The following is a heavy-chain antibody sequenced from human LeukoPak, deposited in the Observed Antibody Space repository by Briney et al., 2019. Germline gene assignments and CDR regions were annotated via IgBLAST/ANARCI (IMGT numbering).Heavy chain of an antibody. Sequence: PGGSLRLSCAASGFTFSSYAMGWVRQAPGKGLEWVSAISGSGGSTYYADSVKGRFTISRDNAKNSLYLQLNSLRAEDTAVYFCTRGYRGADNWGQGTLVTVSS. D-gene: IGHD3-16*02. J-gene: IGHJ4*02. CDR2: ISGSGGST. CDR1: GFTFSSYA. CDR3: TRGYRGADN. V-gene: IGHV3-23*01.